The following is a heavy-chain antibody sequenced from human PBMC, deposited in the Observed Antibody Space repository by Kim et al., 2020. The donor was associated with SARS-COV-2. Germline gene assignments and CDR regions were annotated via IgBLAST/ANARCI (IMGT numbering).Heavy chain of an antibody. CDR1: GYSFTSYW. CDR3: ARVRGMATIIYDWYFDL. V-gene: IGHV5-51*01. CDR2: IYPGDSDT. D-gene: IGHD5-12*01. Sequence: GESLKISCKGSGYSFTSYWIGWVRQMPGKGLEWMGIIYPGDSDTRYSPSFQGQVTISADKSISTAYLQWSSLKASDTAMYYCARVRGMATIIYDWYFDLWGRGTLVTVSS. J-gene: IGHJ2*01.